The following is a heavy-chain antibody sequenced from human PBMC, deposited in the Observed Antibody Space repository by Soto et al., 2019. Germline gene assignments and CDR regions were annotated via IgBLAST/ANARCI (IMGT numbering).Heavy chain of an antibody. D-gene: IGHD6-6*01. J-gene: IGHJ4*02. CDR3: ARPRGSSSSAFDY. CDR1: GGTFSSYA. V-gene: IGHV1-69*13. Sequence: ASVKVSCKASGGTFSSYAISWVRQAPGQGLEWMGGIIPIFGTANYAQKFQGRVTITADESTSTAYMELSSLKASDTAMYFCARPRGSSSSAFDYWGPGTLVTVSS. CDR2: IIPIFGTA.